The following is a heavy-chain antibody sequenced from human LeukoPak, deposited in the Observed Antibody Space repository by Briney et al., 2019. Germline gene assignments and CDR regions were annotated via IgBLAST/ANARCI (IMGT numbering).Heavy chain of an antibody. CDR2: IRYDGSNK. Sequence: GGSLRLSCAASGFTFSSYAMSWVRQAPGKGLEWVAFIRYDGSNKYYADSVKGRFTISRDNSKNTLYLQMNSLRAEDTAVYYCAKDQQWLVLEPAYYFDYWGQGTLVTVSS. CDR3: AKDQQWLVLEPAYYFDY. D-gene: IGHD6-19*01. CDR1: GFTFSSYA. V-gene: IGHV3-30*02. J-gene: IGHJ4*02.